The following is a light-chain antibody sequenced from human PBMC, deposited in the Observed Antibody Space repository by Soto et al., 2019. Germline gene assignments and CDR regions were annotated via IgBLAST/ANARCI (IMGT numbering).Light chain of an antibody. J-gene: IGLJ3*02. CDR1: SSNIGAGYE. V-gene: IGLV1-40*01. CDR3: QSYDSSLSGVV. CDR2: GNI. Sequence: QSVLTQPPSVSGAPGQRVTISCTGSSSNIGAGYEVHWYQQLPGTAPKLLIYGNIYRPSGVPDRFSGSKSGTSVSLVITVRQAEDEADYHGQSYDSSLSGVVFGGGTKVTVL.